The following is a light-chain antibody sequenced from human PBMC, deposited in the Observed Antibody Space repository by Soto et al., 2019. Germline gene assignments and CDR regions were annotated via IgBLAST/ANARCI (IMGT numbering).Light chain of an antibody. J-gene: IGKJ4*01. CDR2: GAF. CDR1: QSVAFH. V-gene: IGKV3-15*01. Sequence: EIVMTQSPATLSVSPAETATLSCRASQSVAFHLAWYQQKPGQGPRLLIYGAFTRATGIPARFSGSGSGTEFTLTISSLQSEDFAVYYCKQYKKWPPLTFGGGTKVEIK. CDR3: KQYKKWPPLT.